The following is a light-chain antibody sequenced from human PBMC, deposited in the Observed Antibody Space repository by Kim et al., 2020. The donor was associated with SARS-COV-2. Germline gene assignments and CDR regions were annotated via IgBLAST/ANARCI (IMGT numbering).Light chain of an antibody. CDR1: TGPVTSGHY. V-gene: IGLV7-43*01. Sequence: PAGTVTLPCASSTGPVTSGHYPHWFQQKPGQSPKTLIYKTTNKHSWTPARFSGSLLGGKAALTLSGVQTEDEADYYCHLWHGDTWVFGGGTQLTVL. J-gene: IGLJ3*02. CDR2: KTT. CDR3: HLWHGDTWV.